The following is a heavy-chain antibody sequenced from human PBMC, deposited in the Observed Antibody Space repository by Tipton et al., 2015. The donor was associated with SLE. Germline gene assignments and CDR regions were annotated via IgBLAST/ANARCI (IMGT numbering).Heavy chain of an antibody. D-gene: IGHD1-26*01. J-gene: IGHJ4*02. Sequence: SLRLSCAASGFTFSSYAMSWVRQAPGKGLEWVSVIYSGGSTYYADSVKGRFTISRDNSKNTLYLQMNSLRAEDTAVYYCAKPGDKGSYPYYFDYWGQGTLVTVSS. CDR2: IYSGGST. CDR1: GFTFSSYA. CDR3: AKPGDKGSYPYYFDY. V-gene: IGHV3-23*03.